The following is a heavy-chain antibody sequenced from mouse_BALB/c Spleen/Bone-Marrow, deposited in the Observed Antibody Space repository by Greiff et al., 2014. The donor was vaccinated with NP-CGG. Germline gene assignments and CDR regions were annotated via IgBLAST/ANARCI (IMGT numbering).Heavy chain of an antibody. CDR3: ARGVNYYAMDD. J-gene: IGHJ4*01. CDR1: GYTFTSYW. CDR2: INPSTGYT. Sequence: QVQLQQSGAELAKPGASVKMSCKASGYTFTSYWMHWVKQRPGQGLEWIGFINPSTGYTDYNQKFKDKATLTADKSSSTAYMQLSSLTSEDSAVYYCARGVNYYAMDDWGQGTSVTVSS. V-gene: IGHV1-7*01.